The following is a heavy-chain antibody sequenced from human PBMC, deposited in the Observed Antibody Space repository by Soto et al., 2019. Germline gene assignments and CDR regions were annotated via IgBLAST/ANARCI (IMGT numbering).Heavy chain of an antibody. D-gene: IGHD2-15*01. CDR1: GYTFTSYG. J-gene: IGHJ5*02. V-gene: IGHV1-18*01. Sequence: ASVKVSCKASGYTFTSYGISWVRQAPGQGLEWMGWISAYNGNTNYAQKLQGRVTMTTDTSTSTAYMELRSLRSDDTAVYYCARAHYCSGGSCDWFDPWRQGTLVTVSS. CDR2: ISAYNGNT. CDR3: ARAHYCSGGSCDWFDP.